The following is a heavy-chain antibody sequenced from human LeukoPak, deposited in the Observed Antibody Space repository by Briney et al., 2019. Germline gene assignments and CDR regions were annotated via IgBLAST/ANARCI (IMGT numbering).Heavy chain of an antibody. CDR1: GFTFSSYA. V-gene: IGHV3-23*01. Sequence: GGSLRHSCAASGFTFSSYAMSWVRQAPGKGLEWVSAISGSGGSTYYADSVKGRFTISRDNSKNTLYLQMNSLRAEDTAVYYCAKDLTADMIVVVIPVDYWGQGTLVTVSS. D-gene: IGHD3-22*01. CDR2: ISGSGGST. J-gene: IGHJ4*02. CDR3: AKDLTADMIVVVIPVDY.